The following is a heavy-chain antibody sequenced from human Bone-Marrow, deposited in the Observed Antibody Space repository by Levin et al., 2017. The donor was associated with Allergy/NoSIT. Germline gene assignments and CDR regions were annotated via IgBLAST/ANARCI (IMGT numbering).Heavy chain of an antibody. CDR1: GFTFDNYA. D-gene: IGHD6-6*01. Sequence: GESLKISCAASGFTFDNYAMAWVRQAPGKGLEWVSTISGTGRGTSYADSVKGRFTLSRDNSNNTLFLQMNSLRVEDTAVYYCGRGSYIAARPDYFDYWGQGTLVTVSS. V-gene: IGHV3-23*01. CDR3: GRGSYIAARPDYFDY. J-gene: IGHJ4*02. CDR2: ISGTGRGT.